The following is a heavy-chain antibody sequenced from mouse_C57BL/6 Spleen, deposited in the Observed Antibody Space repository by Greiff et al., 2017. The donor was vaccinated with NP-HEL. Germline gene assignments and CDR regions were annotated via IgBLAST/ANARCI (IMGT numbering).Heavy chain of an antibody. CDR3: GLFYGSSPRGYFDV. Sequence: EVQLQQSGPGLVKPSQSLSLTCSVTGYSITSGYYWNWIRQFPGNKLEWMGYISYDGSNNSYPSLKNRISITRDTSKNQFFLKLNSVTTEDTATYYCGLFYGSSPRGYFDVWGTGTTVTVSS. CDR2: ISYDGSN. J-gene: IGHJ1*03. V-gene: IGHV3-6*01. CDR1: GYSITSGYY. D-gene: IGHD1-1*01.